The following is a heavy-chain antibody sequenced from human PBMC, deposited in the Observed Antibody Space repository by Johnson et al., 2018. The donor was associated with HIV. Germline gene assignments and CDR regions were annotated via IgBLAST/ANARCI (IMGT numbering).Heavy chain of an antibody. CDR3: ARDLTDDAFAA. CDR2: ITGSGGST. D-gene: IGHD1-1*01. J-gene: IGHJ3*01. Sequence: VQLVESGGGLVQSGGSLRLSCAASGFTFSNYVMSWVRQAPGKGLEWVSSITGSGGSTYYADSVKGRFTISRDNSKNTLYLQMNSLSTEDTAVYYCARDLTDDAFAAWGQGTMVLVSS. V-gene: IGHV3-23*04. CDR1: GFTFSNYV.